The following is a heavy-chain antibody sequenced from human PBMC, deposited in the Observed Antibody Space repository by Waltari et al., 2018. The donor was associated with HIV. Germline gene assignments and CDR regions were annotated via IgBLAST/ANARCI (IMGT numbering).Heavy chain of an antibody. J-gene: IGHJ6*01. CDR3: AAEKKLALDGLGV. V-gene: IGHV1-2*02. CDR1: GETFSDYY. CDR2: INPSGGT. Sequence: QVHLVQSGAEVTKPGASVKVSCKASGETFSDYYFHWVRQAPGQGLEWMGWINPSGGTNYAQTFQGRGTMTRDTSTNTAYMQLNRLRSDDTAVYYCAAEKKLALDGLGVWGQGSTVAVS.